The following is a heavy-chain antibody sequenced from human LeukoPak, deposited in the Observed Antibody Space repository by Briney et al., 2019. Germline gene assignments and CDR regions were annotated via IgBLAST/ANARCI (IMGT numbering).Heavy chain of an antibody. CDR3: ARTIVGAAFDY. CDR2: IKSKTNGGTT. Sequence: GGSLRLSCAASGFTFSDVWISWVRQAPGKGLEWVGRIKSKTNGGTTEYAAPVKGRFTISRDNAKNTLYLQMNSLRAEDTAVYYCARTIVGAAFDYWGQGTLVTVSS. CDR1: GFTFSDVW. D-gene: IGHD1-26*01. J-gene: IGHJ4*02. V-gene: IGHV3-15*05.